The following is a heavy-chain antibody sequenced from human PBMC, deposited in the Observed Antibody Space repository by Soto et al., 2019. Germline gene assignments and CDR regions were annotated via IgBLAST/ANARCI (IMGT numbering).Heavy chain of an antibody. CDR1: GYSFAGYW. Sequence: GESLKISCKGSGYSFAGYWITWVRQKPGKGLEWMGRINPSDSQTYYSPSFRGHVTISVTKSITTVFLQWSSLRASDTAMYYCARQIYDSDTGPNFQYYFDSWGQGTPVTVSS. J-gene: IGHJ4*02. CDR3: ARQIYDSDTGPNFQYYFDS. CDR2: INPSDSQT. D-gene: IGHD3-22*01. V-gene: IGHV5-10-1*01.